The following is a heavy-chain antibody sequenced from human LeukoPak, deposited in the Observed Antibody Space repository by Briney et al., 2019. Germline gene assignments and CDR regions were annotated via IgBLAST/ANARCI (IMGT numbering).Heavy chain of an antibody. CDR3: STDKPSAAGTGYYGMDV. CDR1: GYTLTELS. J-gene: IGHJ6*04. V-gene: IGHV1-24*01. D-gene: IGHD6-13*01. Sequence: ASVKVSCKVSGYTLTELSMHWVRQAPGKGLEWMGGFNPEDGETIYAQKFQGRVTMTEDTSTDTAYMELSSLRSVDTAVYYCSTDKPSAAGTGYYGMDVWGKGTPVTVSS. CDR2: FNPEDGET.